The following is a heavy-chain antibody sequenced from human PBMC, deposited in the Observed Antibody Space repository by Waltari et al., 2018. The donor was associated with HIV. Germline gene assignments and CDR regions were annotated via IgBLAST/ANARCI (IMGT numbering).Heavy chain of an antibody. CDR3: AKEVVALPHYYYYGLDV. V-gene: IGHV3-48*04. D-gene: IGHD2-15*01. J-gene: IGHJ6*02. CDR1: GFTFSSYS. Sequence: EVQLVESGGGLVQPGGSLRLSCAASGFTFSSYSMNWVRQAPGKGLECVSYISSTSNTIDYADSVKGRFAVSRDNAKNSLSLQMNSLRAEDTAVYFCAKEVVALPHYYYYGLDVWGQGTTVTVSS. CDR2: ISSTSNTI.